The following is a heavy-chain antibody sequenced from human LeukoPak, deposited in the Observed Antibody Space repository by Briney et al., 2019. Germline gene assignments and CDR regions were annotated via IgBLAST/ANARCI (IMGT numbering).Heavy chain of an antibody. J-gene: IGHJ6*02. CDR1: GFTFSTYT. V-gene: IGHV3-21*01. CDR3: ARPDYSSNPYGTDV. D-gene: IGHD4-11*01. CDR2: IGSTTTYI. Sequence: GGPLRLSCAASGFTFSTYTLSWVRQAPGKGLEWVSSIGSTTTYIFYADSVQGRFTISRDNAKNSLYLLMNSLRAEDTAVYYCARPDYSSNPYGTDVWGQGTTVTVSS.